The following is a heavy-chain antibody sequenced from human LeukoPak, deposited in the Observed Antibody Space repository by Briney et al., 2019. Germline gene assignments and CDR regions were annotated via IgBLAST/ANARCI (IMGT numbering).Heavy chain of an antibody. Sequence: SQTLSLTCAISGDSVSTNSVGWNWIRQSPSRGLEWLGRTYYRSKWYNDYAVSVKSRITINPDTSKNQFSLQLNSVTPEDTAVYYCARDSYCSGGSCYNWFAPGGQGTRVTVSS. CDR3: ARDSYCSGGSCYNWFAP. V-gene: IGHV6-1*01. CDR1: GDSVSTNSVG. J-gene: IGHJ5*02. CDR2: TYYRSKWYN. D-gene: IGHD2-15*01.